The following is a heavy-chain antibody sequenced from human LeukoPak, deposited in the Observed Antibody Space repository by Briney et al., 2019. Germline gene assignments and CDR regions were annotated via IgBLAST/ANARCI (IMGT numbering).Heavy chain of an antibody. Sequence: PGGSLRLSCAASGFTLSSYSMNWVRQAPGKGLEWVSSISSSSSYIYYADSVKGRLTTSRDNAKNSLYLQMNSLRAEDTAVYYCARDLAAAGGGFDYWGQGTLVTVSS. CDR1: GFTLSSYS. D-gene: IGHD6-13*01. CDR3: ARDLAAAGGGFDY. J-gene: IGHJ4*02. V-gene: IGHV3-21*01. CDR2: ISSSSSYI.